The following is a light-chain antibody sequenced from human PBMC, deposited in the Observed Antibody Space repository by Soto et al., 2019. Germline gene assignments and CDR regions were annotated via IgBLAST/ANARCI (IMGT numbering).Light chain of an antibody. CDR3: QQANVFPWT. V-gene: IGKV1-12*01. J-gene: IGKJ1*01. Sequence: SGVPSRFRGSGSGTDFSLTISSLQAEDFAPYYCQQANVFPWTVGQGTKVDI.